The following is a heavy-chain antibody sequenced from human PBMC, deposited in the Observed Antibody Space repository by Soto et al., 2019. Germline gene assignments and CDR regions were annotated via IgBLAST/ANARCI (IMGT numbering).Heavy chain of an antibody. D-gene: IGHD1-26*01. V-gene: IGHV4-30-4*01. CDR2: INYSGST. J-gene: IGHJ5*02. CDR3: ARVREPLTGGPWFDP. Sequence: TSETLSLTCTVSGGSISSGDYYWSWIRQPPGKGLEWIGYINYSGSTYYNPSLKSRVTISVDTSKNQFSLKLSSVTAADTAVYYCARVREPLTGGPWFDPWGQGTLVTVSS. CDR1: GGSISSGDYY.